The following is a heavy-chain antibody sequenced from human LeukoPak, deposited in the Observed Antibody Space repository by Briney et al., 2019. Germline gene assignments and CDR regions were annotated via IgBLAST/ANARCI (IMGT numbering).Heavy chain of an antibody. CDR2: VSGSSGSA. CDR3: ARGVYSSVTLPPYFDY. D-gene: IGHD4-17*01. Sequence: GGSLRLSCAASGFTFRSYSMNWVRQAPGKGLEWVSAVSGSSGSAYYADSVKGRFTISRDNSKNTLYLQMNSLRAEDTAVYHCARGVYSSVTLPPYFDYWGQGTLVTVSS. J-gene: IGHJ4*02. V-gene: IGHV3-23*01. CDR1: GFTFRSYS.